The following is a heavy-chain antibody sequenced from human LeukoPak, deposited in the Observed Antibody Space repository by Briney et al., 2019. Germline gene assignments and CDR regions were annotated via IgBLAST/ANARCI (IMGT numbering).Heavy chain of an antibody. Sequence: GGSLRLSCAASGFTFSSYSMNWVRQAPGKGLEWVSSISSSSSYIYYADSVKGRFTISRDNAKNSLYLQMNSLRAEDTAVYYCAKDFRENYGDYWSWGQGTLVTVSS. CDR1: GFTFSSYS. V-gene: IGHV3-21*01. D-gene: IGHD4-17*01. CDR3: AKDFRENYGDYWS. J-gene: IGHJ5*02. CDR2: ISSSSSYI.